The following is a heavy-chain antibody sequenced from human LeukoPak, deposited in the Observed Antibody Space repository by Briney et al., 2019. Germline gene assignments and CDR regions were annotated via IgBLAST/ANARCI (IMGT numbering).Heavy chain of an antibody. D-gene: IGHD3-10*01. V-gene: IGHV3-30*18. Sequence: GGSLRLSCVASGFTFSYYGMHWVRQAPGKGLEWVAFISFDGSNKFYADSVKGRFTISRDSSKNTLYLQINSLRAEDTAVYYCAKDLIYYGSKEALDYWGQGTLVTVSS. CDR2: ISFDGSNK. J-gene: IGHJ4*02. CDR1: GFTFSYYG. CDR3: AKDLIYYGSKEALDY.